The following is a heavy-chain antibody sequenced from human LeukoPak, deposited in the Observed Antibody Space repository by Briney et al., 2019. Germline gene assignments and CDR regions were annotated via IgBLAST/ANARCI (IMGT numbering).Heavy chain of an antibody. D-gene: IGHD3-22*01. J-gene: IGHJ4*02. Sequence: GGSLRLSCAASGFTFDDYAMHWVRQAPGKGLEWVSGISWNSGSIGYADSVKGRFTISRDNAKNSLYLQMNSLRAEDAALYYCAKVSGPSGYIFDYWGQGTLVTVSS. V-gene: IGHV3-9*01. CDR1: GFTFDDYA. CDR2: ISWNSGSI. CDR3: AKVSGPSGYIFDY.